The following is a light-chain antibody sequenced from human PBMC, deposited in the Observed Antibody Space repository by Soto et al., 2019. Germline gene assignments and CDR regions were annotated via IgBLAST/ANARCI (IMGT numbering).Light chain of an antibody. CDR1: QSVSSN. J-gene: IGKJ1*01. CDR3: QQYNNWPPDRT. Sequence: VMTQAPATLSVSPGERATLSCRASQSVSSNLAWYQQKPGQAPRLLIYVASPRATGIPARFSGSGSGTEFPLTIISLQSEDFAIYFCQQYNNWPPDRTFGQGTKVEIK. CDR2: VAS. V-gene: IGKV3-15*01.